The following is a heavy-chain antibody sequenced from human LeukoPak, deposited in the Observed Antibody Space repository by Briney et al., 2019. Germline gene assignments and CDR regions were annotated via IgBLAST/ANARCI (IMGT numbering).Heavy chain of an antibody. CDR3: ANDYRSGSFHDF. J-gene: IGHJ4*02. CDR1: GFAFSSYA. CDR2: ISRRDDYT. V-gene: IGHV3-23*01. D-gene: IGHD3-10*01. Sequence: PGGSLSLSCAASGFAFSSYAMSWVRQPPGKGLEWVSVISRRDDYTYYADSVKGRFTISRDNSKNTLYLQMNTLRAEDTAVYYCANDYRSGSFHDFWGQGTLLTVSS.